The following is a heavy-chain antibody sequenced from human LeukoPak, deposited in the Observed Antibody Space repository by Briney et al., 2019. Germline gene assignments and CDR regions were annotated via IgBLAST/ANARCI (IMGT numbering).Heavy chain of an antibody. D-gene: IGHD3-3*01. CDR2: IYYSGST. J-gene: IGHJ4*02. Sequence: PSETLSLTCTVSGGSISSSSYYWGWIRQPPGKGLEWIGYIYYSGSTYYNPSLKSRVTISVDTSKNQFSLKLSSVTAADTAVYYCARGSYDFWSGYYWIDYWGQGTLVTVSS. CDR3: ARGSYDFWSGYYWIDY. CDR1: GGSISSSSYY. V-gene: IGHV4-30-4*08.